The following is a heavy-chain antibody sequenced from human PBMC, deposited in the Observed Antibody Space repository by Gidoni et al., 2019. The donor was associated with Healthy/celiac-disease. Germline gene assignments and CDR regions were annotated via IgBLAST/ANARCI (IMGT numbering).Heavy chain of an antibody. D-gene: IGHD2-21*02. CDR2: ISYDGSNK. V-gene: IGHV3-30*18. J-gene: IGHJ4*02. CDR3: AKDRRGCGGDCYSFDY. Sequence: QVQLVESGGGVVQPGRSLRLSCAASGFTFSSYGMHWVRQAPGKGLEWVAVISYDGSNKYYADSVKGRFTISRDNSKNTLYLQMNSLRAEDTAVYYCAKDRRGCGGDCYSFDYWGQGTLVTVSS. CDR1: GFTFSSYG.